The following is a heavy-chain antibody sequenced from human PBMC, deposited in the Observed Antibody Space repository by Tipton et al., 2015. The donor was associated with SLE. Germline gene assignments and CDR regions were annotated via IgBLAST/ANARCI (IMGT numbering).Heavy chain of an antibody. Sequence: TLSLTCIVSDDSASSYYWAWVRQSPRKGLEWIGNIYHSGSTNYNPSLKSRVTISVDTSKNQFSLRLGSVTAADTAVYYCARRRVDFDYWGQGTLVTVSS. CDR3: ARRRVDFDY. CDR1: DDSASSYY. CDR2: IYHSGST. V-gene: IGHV4-59*02. J-gene: IGHJ4*02.